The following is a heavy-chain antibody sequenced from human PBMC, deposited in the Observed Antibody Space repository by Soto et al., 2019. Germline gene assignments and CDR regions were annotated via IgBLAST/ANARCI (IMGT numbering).Heavy chain of an antibody. CDR3: ARESEDITSNFDY. J-gene: IGHJ4*02. V-gene: IGHV3-21*06. CDR2: ISSTTNYI. CDR1: GFTFTRYS. D-gene: IGHD1-20*01. Sequence: PGGSLRLSCAASGFTFTRYSMNWVLQAPGKGLEWVSSISSTTNYIYYGDSMKGRFTISRDNAKNSLYLEMNSLRAEETAVYYCARESEDITSNFDYRGQGTLVTVSS.